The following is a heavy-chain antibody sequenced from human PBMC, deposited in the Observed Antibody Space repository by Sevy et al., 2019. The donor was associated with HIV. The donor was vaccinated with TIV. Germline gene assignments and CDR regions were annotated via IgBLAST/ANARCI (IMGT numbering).Heavy chain of an antibody. CDR2: ISSSGSTI. J-gene: IGHJ4*02. CDR1: GFTFSSYE. CDR3: ARDREYYYDSSGYYNVDYFDY. D-gene: IGHD3-22*01. V-gene: IGHV3-48*03. Sequence: GGSLRLSCAASGFTFSSYEMNWVRQAPGKGLEWVSYISSSGSTIYYADSVKGRSTISRDNAKNSLYLQMNSLRAEDTAVYYCARDREYYYDSSGYYNVDYFDYWGQGTLVTVSS.